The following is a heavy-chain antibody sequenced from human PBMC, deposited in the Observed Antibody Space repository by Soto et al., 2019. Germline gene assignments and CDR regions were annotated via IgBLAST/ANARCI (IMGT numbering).Heavy chain of an antibody. D-gene: IGHD3-22*01. Sequence: QVQLVQSGAEVKKPGASVKVSCKASGYTFITYGVSWVRQAPGQGLDWLGWLSTYNGNTRYAESLQGRVTMTTDTTTNTAYMELRNLRSDDTAVYYCARGPTDYYDNSANYFLDYWGQGTLVTVSS. CDR1: GYTFITYG. V-gene: IGHV1-18*01. J-gene: IGHJ4*02. CDR2: LSTYNGNT. CDR3: ARGPTDYYDNSANYFLDY.